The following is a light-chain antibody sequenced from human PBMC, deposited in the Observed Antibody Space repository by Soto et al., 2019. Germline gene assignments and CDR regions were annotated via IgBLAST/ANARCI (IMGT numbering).Light chain of an antibody. Sequence: TQSAPTLSSFPGDRVTLSCRASQYINTRLAWYQQRPWKAPNLLIYAASSLQSGVPSRFSGSGSGTDFSLTISSLQPEDFATYYCQQSYSTPRTFGQGTKVDIK. V-gene: IGKV1-39*01. CDR3: QQSYSTPRT. J-gene: IGKJ1*01. CDR1: QYINTR. CDR2: AAS.